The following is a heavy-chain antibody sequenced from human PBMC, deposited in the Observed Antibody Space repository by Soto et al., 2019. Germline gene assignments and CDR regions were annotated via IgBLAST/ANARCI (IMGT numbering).Heavy chain of an antibody. CDR2: INHSGST. Sequence: SETLSLTCAVYGGSFSGYYWSWIRQPPGKGLEWIGEINHSGSTNYNPSLKSRVTISVDTSKNQFSLKLSSVTAADTAVYYCARGRPLRSNPGIAAAGTGVGYYYYMDVWGKGTTVTVSS. CDR1: GGSFSGYY. V-gene: IGHV4-34*01. CDR3: ARGRPLRSNPGIAAAGTGVGYYYYMDV. D-gene: IGHD6-13*01. J-gene: IGHJ6*03.